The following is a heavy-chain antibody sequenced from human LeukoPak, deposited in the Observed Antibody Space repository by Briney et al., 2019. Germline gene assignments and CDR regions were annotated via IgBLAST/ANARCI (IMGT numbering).Heavy chain of an antibody. V-gene: IGHV1-18*01. J-gene: IGHJ4*02. D-gene: IGHD6-19*01. CDR3: ARDDAVAGQFDY. Sequence: KLQGRVTMTTDTSTSTAYMELRSLRSDDTAVYYCARDDAVAGQFDYWGQGTLVTVSS.